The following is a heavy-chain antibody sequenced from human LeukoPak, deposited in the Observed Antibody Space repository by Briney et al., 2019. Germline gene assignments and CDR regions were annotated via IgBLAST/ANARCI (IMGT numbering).Heavy chain of an antibody. D-gene: IGHD2-2*01. Sequence: ASVKVSCKASGGTFSSYAISWVRQAPGQGLEWMGGIIPIFGTANYAQKFQGRVTITTDESTSTAYMELSSLRSEDTAVYYCARGPPIVVVPAAVNYYYYYMDVWGRGTTVTVSS. CDR1: GGTFSSYA. CDR3: ARGPPIVVVPAAVNYYYYYMDV. V-gene: IGHV1-69*05. J-gene: IGHJ6*03. CDR2: IIPIFGTA.